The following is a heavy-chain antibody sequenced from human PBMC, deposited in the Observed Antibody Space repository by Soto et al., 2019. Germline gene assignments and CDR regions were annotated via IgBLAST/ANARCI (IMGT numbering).Heavy chain of an antibody. Sequence: QVQLVQSGAEVKKPGSSVKVSCKASGGTFSSYTISWVRQAPGQGLEWMGRIIPILGIANYAQKFQGRVTITAHKPPSPAYMELSSLRSEDTAVYYCARRSIAAVPFDYWGQGTLVTVSS. J-gene: IGHJ4*02. V-gene: IGHV1-69*02. CDR3: ARRSIAAVPFDY. D-gene: IGHD6-13*01. CDR2: IIPILGIA. CDR1: GGTFSSYT.